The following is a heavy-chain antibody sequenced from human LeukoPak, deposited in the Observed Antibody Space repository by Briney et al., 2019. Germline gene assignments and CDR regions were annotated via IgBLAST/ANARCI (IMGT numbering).Heavy chain of an antibody. J-gene: IGHJ4*02. CDR3: ARKSSSGWYFDY. D-gene: IGHD6-19*01. V-gene: IGHV4-59*01. Sequence: SETLSLTCTVSGGSINSYFWSWIRQPPGKGLEWIGYIYYSGSTNYNPSLKSRVTISVGTSKNQFSLKLSSVTAADTAVYYCARKSSSGWYFDYWGQGTLVTVSS. CDR1: GGSINSYF. CDR2: IYYSGST.